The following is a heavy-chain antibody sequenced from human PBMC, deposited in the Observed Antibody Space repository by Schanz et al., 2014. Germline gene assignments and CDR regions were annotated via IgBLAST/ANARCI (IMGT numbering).Heavy chain of an antibody. Sequence: QVQVVQSGAEVKKPGASVKVSCKASGYTFTDYGVIWVRQAPGQGLEWMGRIIPSLGLAKYEQKFQDKVTITADTSTTTAYMELSGLRSDDTAVYYCARGGGPEDVFDIWGRGTILTVSS. CDR1: GYTFTDYG. D-gene: IGHD5-12*01. CDR2: IIPSLGLA. J-gene: IGHJ3*02. V-gene: IGHV1-69*04. CDR3: ARGGGPEDVFDI.